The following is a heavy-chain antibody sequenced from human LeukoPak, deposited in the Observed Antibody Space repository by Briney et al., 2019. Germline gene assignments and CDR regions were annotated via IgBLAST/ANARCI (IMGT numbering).Heavy chain of an antibody. CDR2: IYSGGST. D-gene: IGHD4-17*01. Sequence: GGSLRLSCAASGFTVSSNYMSWVRQAPGKGLEWGSVIYSGGSTYYADSVKGRFTISRDNSKNTLYLQMNSLRAEDTAVYYCAGTDYGDYSTGYYGMDVWGQGTTVTVSS. CDR1: GFTVSSNY. V-gene: IGHV3-66*01. J-gene: IGHJ6*02. CDR3: AGTDYGDYSTGYYGMDV.